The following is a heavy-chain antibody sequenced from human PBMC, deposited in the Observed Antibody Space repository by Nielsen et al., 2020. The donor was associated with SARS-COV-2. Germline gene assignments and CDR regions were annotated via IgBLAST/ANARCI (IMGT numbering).Heavy chain of an antibody. Sequence: GGSLRLSCVVSGFTISTYAMSWVRQAPGKGLGWVSAISASTYYADSVKGRFTISRDNSKNTLYLQMNSLRAEDTAVYYCAKRSGYTSGWYGDYWGQGTLVTVSS. V-gene: IGHV3-23*01. J-gene: IGHJ4*02. CDR3: AKRSGYTSGWYGDY. CDR2: ISAST. D-gene: IGHD6-19*01. CDR1: GFTISTYA.